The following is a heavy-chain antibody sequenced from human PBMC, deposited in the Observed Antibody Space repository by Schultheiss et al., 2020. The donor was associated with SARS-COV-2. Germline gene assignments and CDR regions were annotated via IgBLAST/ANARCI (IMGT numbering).Heavy chain of an antibody. CDR1: GFTFSSYG. CDR3: ARDLRPGGYMVQGVMGGVFDY. D-gene: IGHD3-10*01. J-gene: IGHJ4*02. V-gene: IGHV3-48*01. CDR2: ISSSGSTI. Sequence: GGSLRLSCAASGFTFSSYGLHWVRQAPGKGLEWVSYISSSGSTIYYADSVKGRFTISRDNSKNTLYLQMNSLRAEDTAVYYCARDLRPGGYMVQGVMGGVFDYWGQGTLVTVSS.